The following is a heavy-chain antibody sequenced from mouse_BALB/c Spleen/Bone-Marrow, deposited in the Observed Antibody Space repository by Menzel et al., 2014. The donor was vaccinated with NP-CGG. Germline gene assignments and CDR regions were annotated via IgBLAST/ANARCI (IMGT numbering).Heavy chain of an antibody. CDR1: GYTFTSYW. V-gene: IGHV1S81*02. CDR2: INPSNGRT. CDR3: ARERYDYDWKDY. D-gene: IGHD2-4*01. J-gene: IGHJ2*01. Sequence: QVQLQQPGAELVKPGASVKLSCKASGYTFTSYWMHWVKQRPGQGLEWIGEINPSNGRTNYNEKFKSKATLTVDKSSSTAYMQLNSLTSEDSAVYYCARERYDYDWKDYWGQGTTLTVSS.